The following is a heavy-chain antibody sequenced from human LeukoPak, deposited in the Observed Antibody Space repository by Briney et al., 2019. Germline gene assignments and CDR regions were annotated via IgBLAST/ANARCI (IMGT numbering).Heavy chain of an antibody. D-gene: IGHD3-16*01. CDR2: IKQDGSEK. CDR3: VRDDYLGY. Sequence: GGSLRLSCAGSGFTISSYWMAWVRQAPGRGLEWVAHIKQDGSEKNYVDLVKGRFTISRDNAKNSVYLQMNSLRVEDTAVYYCVRDDYLGYWGQGTTVTVSS. J-gene: IGHJ6*02. V-gene: IGHV3-7*05. CDR1: GFTISSYW.